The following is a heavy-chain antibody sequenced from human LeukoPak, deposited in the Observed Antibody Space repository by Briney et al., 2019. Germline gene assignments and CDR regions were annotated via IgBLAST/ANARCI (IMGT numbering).Heavy chain of an antibody. CDR1: SYW. V-gene: IGHV3-74*01. Sequence: SYWXXWVRQAPGKGLVWVSRINSDGSSTSYADSVKGRFTISRDNAKNTLYLQMNSLRAEDTAVYYCARENYGMDVWGQGTTVTVSS. J-gene: IGHJ6*02. CDR2: INSDGSST. CDR3: ARENYGMDV.